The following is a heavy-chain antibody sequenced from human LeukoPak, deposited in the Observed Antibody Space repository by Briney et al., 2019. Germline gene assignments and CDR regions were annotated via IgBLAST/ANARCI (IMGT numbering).Heavy chain of an antibody. J-gene: IGHJ5*02. CDR3: AKDLLYGGNGWFDP. D-gene: IGHD4-23*01. V-gene: IGHV4-4*07. CDR2: IYTSGST. CDR1: GGSISSYY. Sequence: PSETLSLTCTVSGGSISSYYWSWIRQPAGKGLEWIGRIYTSGSTNYNPSLKSRVTMSVDTSKNQFSLKLSSVTAADTAVYYCAKDLLYGGNGWFDPWGQGTLVTVSS.